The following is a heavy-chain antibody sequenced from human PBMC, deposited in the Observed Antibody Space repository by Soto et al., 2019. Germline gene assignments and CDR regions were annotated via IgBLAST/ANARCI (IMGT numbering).Heavy chain of an antibody. V-gene: IGHV3-30*18. J-gene: IGHJ4*02. CDR3: AKDRVGGTFYTPLGF. CDR2: ITYDGSNK. Sequence: GGSLRLSCQVSGFNFDNYGMHWVRQAPSKGLEWVAVITYDGSNKYYADSVKGRFTISRDNSKNTLSLHLNTLKPEDTAVYHCAKDRVGGTFYTPLGFWGQGTLVTVSS. CDR1: GFNFDNYG. D-gene: IGHD1-7*01.